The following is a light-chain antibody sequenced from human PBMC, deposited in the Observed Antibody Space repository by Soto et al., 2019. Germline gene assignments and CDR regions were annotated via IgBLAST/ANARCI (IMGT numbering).Light chain of an antibody. CDR3: QQYYIWPLT. CDR1: QSVGSK. J-gene: IGKJ3*01. V-gene: IGKV3-15*01. Sequence: EIVMTQSPGTLSVSPGERATLSCRASQSVGSKLAWYQQKPGQAPRLVIHDASTGATGIPARFSGSGSGTEFTLTISSLQSEDSAVYYCQQYYIWPLTFGPGTKVDIK. CDR2: DAS.